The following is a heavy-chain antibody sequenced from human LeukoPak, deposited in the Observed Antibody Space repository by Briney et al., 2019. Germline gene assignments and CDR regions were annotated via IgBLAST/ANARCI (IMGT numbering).Heavy chain of an antibody. V-gene: IGHV3-7*01. D-gene: IGHD1-1*01. CDR1: GLTFSNYW. Sequence: GGSLRLSCVVSGLTFSNYWMIWVRQAPGKGLESVAIVNEGGRAKYYLDSVKGRFTISRDNARNSLYLEMNSLRAEDTAVYYCARDYWRSIDHWGQGTLVTVSS. CDR3: ARDYWRSIDH. J-gene: IGHJ4*02. CDR2: VNEGGRAK.